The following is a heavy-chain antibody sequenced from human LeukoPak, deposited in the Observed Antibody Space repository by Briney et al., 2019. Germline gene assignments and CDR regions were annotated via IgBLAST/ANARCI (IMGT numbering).Heavy chain of an antibody. Sequence: GGSLRLSCAASGFTVSSNYMSWVRQAPGKGLEWVSVIYSGGSTYYADSVKGRFTISRDNSKNTLYLQMNSLRAEDTAVYYCAKDRDITMVRGVTFDWGQGTLVTVSS. CDR3: AKDRDITMVRGVTFD. CDR2: IYSGGST. CDR1: GFTVSSNY. V-gene: IGHV3-66*02. J-gene: IGHJ4*02. D-gene: IGHD3-10*01.